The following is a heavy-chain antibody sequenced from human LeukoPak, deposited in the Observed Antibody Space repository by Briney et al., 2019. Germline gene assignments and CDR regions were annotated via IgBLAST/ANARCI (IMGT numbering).Heavy chain of an antibody. J-gene: IGHJ4*02. V-gene: IGHV3-23*01. CDR2: ISGSDGST. D-gene: IGHD6-13*01. Sequence: GGSLRLSCAASGFTFSIYAMSWVRQAPGKGLEWVSAISGSDGSTYYADSVKGRFSISRDNSKNTLYLQMNYLRAEDTAVYYCARDGSYSSSWYYFDYWGQGTLVTVSS. CDR1: GFTFSIYA. CDR3: ARDGSYSSSWYYFDY.